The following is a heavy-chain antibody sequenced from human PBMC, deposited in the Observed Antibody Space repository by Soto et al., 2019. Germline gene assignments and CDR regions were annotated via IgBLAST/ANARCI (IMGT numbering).Heavy chain of an antibody. CDR3: AKDDYCSSPSCYYAIDI. D-gene: IGHD2-2*01. CDR2: ISSNGGST. CDR1: GFTFSSYA. J-gene: IGHJ6*04. V-gene: IGHV3-64*01. Sequence: GGSLRLSCAASGFTFSSYAMHWVRQAPGKGLEYVSAISSNGGSTYYANSVKGRFTISRDNSKNTLYLQMGSLRAEDMAAYYCAKDDYCSSPSCYYAIDIWGKGTMVTVSS.